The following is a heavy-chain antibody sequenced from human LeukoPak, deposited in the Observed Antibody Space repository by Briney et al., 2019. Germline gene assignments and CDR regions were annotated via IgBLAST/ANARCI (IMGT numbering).Heavy chain of an antibody. Sequence: GGSLRLSCAASGFTFGNYWMSWVRQAPGKGLEWVANIKQDGSDKYYVGSVTGRFTISRDNAKNSIYLQMDSLRVEDTAIYYCARDSVGDLLDYWGQGTPVTVSS. CDR1: GFTFGNYW. V-gene: IGHV3-7*01. D-gene: IGHD4-17*01. J-gene: IGHJ4*02. CDR2: IKQDGSDK. CDR3: ARDSVGDLLDY.